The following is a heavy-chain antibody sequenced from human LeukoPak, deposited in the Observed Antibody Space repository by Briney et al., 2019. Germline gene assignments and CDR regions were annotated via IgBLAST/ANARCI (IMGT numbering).Heavy chain of an antibody. CDR3: ARHPFATPFDH. Sequence: SETLSLTCTVSGGSISSYYWSWIRQPPGKGLEWIGYIYYSGSTNYNPSLKSRVTISVDTSKNQVSLRLSSVTAADTAVYYCARHPFATPFDHWGRGTLLTVSS. CDR2: IYYSGST. D-gene: IGHD2-15*01. J-gene: IGHJ4*02. CDR1: GGSISSYY. V-gene: IGHV4-59*08.